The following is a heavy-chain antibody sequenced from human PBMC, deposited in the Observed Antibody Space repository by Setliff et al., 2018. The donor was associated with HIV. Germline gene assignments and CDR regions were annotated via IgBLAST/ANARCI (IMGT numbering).Heavy chain of an antibody. J-gene: IGHJ3*02. Sequence: SETLSLTCAVYGGSFPAYYWNWVRQPPGKGLEWIGEINHSGSTNYNPSLKSRVTISVDTSKNQFSLNLRSVTAADTAVYYCARGNPLRWNAFAFDIWGQGTMVTVSS. CDR1: GGSFPAYY. V-gene: IGHV4-34*01. CDR3: ARGNPLRWNAFAFDI. CDR2: INHSGST. D-gene: IGHD3-16*01.